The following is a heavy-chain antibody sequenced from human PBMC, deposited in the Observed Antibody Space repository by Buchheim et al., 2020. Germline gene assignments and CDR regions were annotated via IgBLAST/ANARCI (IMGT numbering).Heavy chain of an antibody. V-gene: IGHV3-33*01. D-gene: IGHD3-10*01. CDR3: ARDRSYGSGSYFVVYYGMDV. CDR2: IWYDGSNK. Sequence: QVQLVESGGGVVQPGRSLRLSCAASGFTFSSYGMHWVRQAPGKGLEWVAVIWYDGSNKYYADSVKGRFTIPRDNSKNTLYLQMNSLRAEDTAVYYCARDRSYGSGSYFVVYYGMDVWGQGTT. CDR1: GFTFSSYG. J-gene: IGHJ6*02.